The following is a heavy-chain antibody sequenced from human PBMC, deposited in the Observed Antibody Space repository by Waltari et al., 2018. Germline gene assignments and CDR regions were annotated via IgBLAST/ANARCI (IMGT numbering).Heavy chain of an antibody. CDR1: GGSFSGYY. D-gene: IGHD2-2*02. Sequence: QVQLQQWGAGLLKPSETLSLTCAVYGGSFSGYYWSWIRQPPGKGLEWIGEINHSGSTNYNPSLKSRVTISVDTSKNQFSLKLSSVTAADTAVYYCARLGYCSSTSCYRMTWRTYYFDYWGQGTLVTVSS. CDR2: INHSGST. CDR3: ARLGYCSSTSCYRMTWRTYYFDY. J-gene: IGHJ4*02. V-gene: IGHV4-34*01.